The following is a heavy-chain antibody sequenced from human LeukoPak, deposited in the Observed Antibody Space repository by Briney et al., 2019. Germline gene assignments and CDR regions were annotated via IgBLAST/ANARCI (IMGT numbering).Heavy chain of an antibody. CDR2: VYYSGST. J-gene: IGHJ3*02. CDR3: ARVVVVVAAPTESDAFDI. Sequence: SETLSLSCTVAGGSISGHYWSWIRQPPGKGLEWIGYVYYSGSTNYNPSLKSRATISVDTSKNQFSLKLSSVTAADTAVYYCARVVVVVAAPTESDAFDIWGQGTMVAVSS. V-gene: IGHV4-59*11. D-gene: IGHD2-15*01. CDR1: GGSISGHY.